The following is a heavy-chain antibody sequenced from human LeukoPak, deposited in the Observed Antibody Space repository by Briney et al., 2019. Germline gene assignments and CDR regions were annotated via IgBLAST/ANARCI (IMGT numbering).Heavy chain of an antibody. Sequence: GGSLRLSCAASGFTLSSYWMSWVRQAPGKGLEWVANTKKDGSEKEYVDSVKGRFTISRDNAKNSLYLQMNSLRVEDTAVYYCVRVDTSGYYYELSFDYWGQGTLVTVSS. CDR2: TKKDGSEK. CDR3: VRVDTSGYYYELSFDY. V-gene: IGHV3-7*01. J-gene: IGHJ4*02. D-gene: IGHD3-22*01. CDR1: GFTLSSYW.